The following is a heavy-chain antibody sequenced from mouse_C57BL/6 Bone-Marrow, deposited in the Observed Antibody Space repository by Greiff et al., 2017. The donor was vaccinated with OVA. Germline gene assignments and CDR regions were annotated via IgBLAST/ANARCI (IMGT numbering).Heavy chain of an antibody. CDR1: GFSFTSYG. CDR2: IRSDGST. D-gene: IGHD2-3*01. Sequence: QVQLQQSGPGLVAPSQSLSITCTVSGFSFTSYGVHWVRQPPGKGLEWLVVIRSDGSTTYNSTHKSRLSISKDNSKSQVFLIMNRLQTDDTAMYYCARHGGLLFDYWGQGTTLTVSS. J-gene: IGHJ2*01. V-gene: IGHV2-6-1*01. CDR3: ARHGGLLFDY.